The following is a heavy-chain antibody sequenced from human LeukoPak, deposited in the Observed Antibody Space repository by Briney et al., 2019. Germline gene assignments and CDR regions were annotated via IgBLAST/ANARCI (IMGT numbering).Heavy chain of an antibody. CDR3: ARPYASGSYYPY. Sequence: PGGSLRLSCAASGFTVSTNCMTWVRQAPGKGLEWVSTIYSGGTTYYADSVMGRFTISRHNSRNTLYLQMNSLRAEDTAVYYCARPYASGSYYPYWGQGTLVTVSS. J-gene: IGHJ4*02. D-gene: IGHD3-10*01. CDR1: GFTVSTNC. V-gene: IGHV3-53*01. CDR2: IYSGGTT.